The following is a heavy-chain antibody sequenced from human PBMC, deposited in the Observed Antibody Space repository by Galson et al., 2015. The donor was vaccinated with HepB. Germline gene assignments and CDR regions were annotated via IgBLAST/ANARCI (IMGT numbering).Heavy chain of an antibody. D-gene: IGHD3-3*01. J-gene: IGHJ6*03. Sequence: SLRLSCAASGFTFSSYGMHWVRQAPGKGLEWVAFIRYDGSNKYYADSVKGRFTISRDNSKNTLYLQMNSLRAEDTAVYYCARVGTLCGFGGLRYYYYYMDVWGKGTTVTVSS. V-gene: IGHV3-30*02. CDR2: IRYDGSNK. CDR3: ARVGTLCGFGGLRYYYYYMDV. CDR1: GFTFSSYG.